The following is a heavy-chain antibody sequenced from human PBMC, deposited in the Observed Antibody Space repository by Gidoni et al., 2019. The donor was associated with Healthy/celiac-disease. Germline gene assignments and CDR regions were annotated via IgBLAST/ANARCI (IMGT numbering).Heavy chain of an antibody. Sequence: QVQLVQSGAEVKKPGASVKVSCKASGYTFTSYDINWVRQATGQGLGWMGWMNPNSGNTGYAQKFQGRVTMTRNTSISTAYMELSSLRSEDTAVYYCASRGGYCSSTSCYNYYYYGMDVWGQGTTVTVSS. J-gene: IGHJ6*02. V-gene: IGHV1-8*01. CDR1: GYTFTSYD. CDR3: ASRGGYCSSTSCYNYYYYGMDV. D-gene: IGHD2-2*02. CDR2: MNPNSGNT.